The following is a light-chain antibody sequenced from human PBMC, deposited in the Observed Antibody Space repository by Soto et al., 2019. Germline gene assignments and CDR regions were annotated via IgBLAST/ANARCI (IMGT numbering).Light chain of an antibody. CDR1: SSDVGAYNY. J-gene: IGLJ1*01. V-gene: IGLV2-8*01. CDR3: SSYTSSRTLV. CDR2: EVY. Sequence: QSALTQPPSASGSPGQSVTISCTGTSSDVGAYNYVSWYQQHPGKAPKLIIYEVYKRPSGVPDRFSGSKSGNTASLTISGLQAEDEADYYCSSYTSSRTLVFGTGTKLTVL.